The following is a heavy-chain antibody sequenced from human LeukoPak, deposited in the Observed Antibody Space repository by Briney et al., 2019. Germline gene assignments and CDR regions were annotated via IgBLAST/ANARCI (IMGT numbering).Heavy chain of an antibody. CDR2: IRSKANSYAT. CDR3: TRLLWFGEFNNYYGMDV. V-gene: IGHV3-73*01. D-gene: IGHD3-10*01. J-gene: IGHJ6*02. Sequence: PGGSLRLSCAASGFTFSGSAMHWVRQASGKGLEWVGRIRSKANSYATAYAASVKGRFTISRDDSKNTAYLQMNSLKTEDTAVYYCTRLLWFGEFNNYYGMDVWGQGTTVTVSS. CDR1: GFTFSGSA.